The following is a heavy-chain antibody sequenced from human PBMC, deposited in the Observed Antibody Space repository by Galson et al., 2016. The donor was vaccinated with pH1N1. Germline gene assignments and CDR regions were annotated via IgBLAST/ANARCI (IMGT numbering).Heavy chain of an antibody. CDR3: ATPMDYGDYVLNF. J-gene: IGHJ4*02. V-gene: IGHV3-23*01. Sequence: SLRLSCAASGFTFSSYAMSWVRQAPGKGPEWVSSISGSGGSPYSAASVKGRFTISRDNSKNTLYLQMNSLRAEDTAVYYCATPMDYGDYVLNFWGQGTLVTVSS. CDR1: GFTFSSYA. CDR2: ISGSGGSP. D-gene: IGHD4-17*01.